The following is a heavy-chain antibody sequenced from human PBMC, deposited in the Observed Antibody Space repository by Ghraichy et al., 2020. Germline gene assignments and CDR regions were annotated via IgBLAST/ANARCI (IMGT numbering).Heavy chain of an antibody. Sequence: SETLSLTCTVSGGSISSYYWSWIRQPAGKGLEWIGRIYTSGSTNYNPSLKSRVTMSVDTSKNQFSLKLSSVTAADTAVYYCARGVYYDILTGYYDNLFDPWGQGTLVTVSS. CDR1: GGSISSYY. D-gene: IGHD3-9*01. CDR2: IYTSGST. V-gene: IGHV4-4*07. CDR3: ARGVYYDILTGYYDNLFDP. J-gene: IGHJ5*02.